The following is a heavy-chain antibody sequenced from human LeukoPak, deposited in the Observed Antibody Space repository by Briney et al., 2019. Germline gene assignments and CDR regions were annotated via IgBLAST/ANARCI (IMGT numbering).Heavy chain of an antibody. D-gene: IGHD3-22*01. CDR2: INTDGNTR. CDR3: VRDMGYYDKV. V-gene: IGHV3-74*01. CDR1: GFTFSTSW. Sequence: GGSLRLSCATSGFTFSTSWMHWVRQAPGKGLVWVSRINTDGNTRDYADSVRGRFTISRDNAKNTLYLQMNSLRAEDTAVYYCVRDMGYYDKVWGQGTLVTFSS. J-gene: IGHJ4*02.